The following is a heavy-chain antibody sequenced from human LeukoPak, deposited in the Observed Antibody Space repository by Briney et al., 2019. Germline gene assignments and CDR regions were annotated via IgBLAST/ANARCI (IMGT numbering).Heavy chain of an antibody. D-gene: IGHD3-10*02. CDR2: IYYSGST. V-gene: IGHV4-59*12. Sequence: SETLSLTCTVSGDSISSYYWSWIRQPPGKGLEWIGYIYYSGSTNYNPSLKSRVTISVDTSKNQFSLKLSSVTAADTAVYYCARAPGRGMFEYWGQGTLVTVSS. CDR1: GDSISSYY. CDR3: ARAPGRGMFEY. J-gene: IGHJ4*02.